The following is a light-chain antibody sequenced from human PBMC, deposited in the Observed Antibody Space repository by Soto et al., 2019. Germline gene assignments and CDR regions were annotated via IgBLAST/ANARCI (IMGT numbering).Light chain of an antibody. CDR2: AAS. V-gene: IGKV3-20*01. Sequence: EIVLTQSPGTLSLSPGERATLSCRASQSVSVNSLAWYQQKGGQAHRLLIYAASTRATGVPDRISGTGSGTDFALTLSRLETDDSAGYYCQQYGGSPFTFGPGNKVDIK. CDR1: QSVSVNS. J-gene: IGKJ3*01. CDR3: QQYGGSPFT.